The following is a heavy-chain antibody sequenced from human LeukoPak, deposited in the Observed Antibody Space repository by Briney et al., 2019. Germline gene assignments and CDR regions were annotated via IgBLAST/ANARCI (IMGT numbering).Heavy chain of an antibody. J-gene: IGHJ4*02. CDR1: GFTFSSYA. D-gene: IGHD3-10*01. V-gene: IGHV3-30*04. CDR2: ISCDGSNK. Sequence: GGSLRLSCAASGFTFSSYAMHWVRQAPGKGLEWVAVISCDGSNKYYADSVKGRFTISRDNSKNTLYLQMNSLRAEDTAVYYCARDITMVRGVLDYWGQGTLVTVSS. CDR3: ARDITMVRGVLDY.